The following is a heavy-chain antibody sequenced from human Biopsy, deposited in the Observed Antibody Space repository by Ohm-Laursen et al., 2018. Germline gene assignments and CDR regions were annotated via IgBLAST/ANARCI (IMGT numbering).Heavy chain of an antibody. CDR3: ARGDYFDSNGYFWFDP. J-gene: IGHJ5*02. Sequence: SQTLSLTWTVSGGSISSYYWSWIRQPPGKGLEWIGYIFNSANTYYNPSLKNLITISGDTSKNQFSLKLNSVTAADTAVYYCARGDYFDSNGYFWFDPWGQGTLVTVSS. CDR2: IFNSANT. D-gene: IGHD3-22*01. CDR1: GGSISSYY. V-gene: IGHV4-31*01.